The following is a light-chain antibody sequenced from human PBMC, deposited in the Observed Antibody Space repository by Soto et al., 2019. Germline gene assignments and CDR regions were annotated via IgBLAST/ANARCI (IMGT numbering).Light chain of an antibody. CDR3: QQYNSYPWT. J-gene: IGKJ1*01. V-gene: IGKV1-5*03. Sequence: DIPMTQSPSTLSASVGDRVTITCRASQSISSWLAWYQQKPGKAPKLLIYKASSLESGVPSRFSGSGSGTEFTLTISSLQPDDFATYYCQQYNSYPWTFGQGT. CDR1: QSISSW. CDR2: KAS.